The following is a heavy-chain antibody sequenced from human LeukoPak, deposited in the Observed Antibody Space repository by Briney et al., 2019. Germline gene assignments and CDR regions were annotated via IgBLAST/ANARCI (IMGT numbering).Heavy chain of an antibody. J-gene: IGHJ5*02. CDR2: IYYGGST. D-gene: IGHD3-9*01. CDR1: GGSMRSSTYY. CDR3: AKGSILTGFPNPPHWFDP. Sequence: KASETLSLTCSVSGGSMRSSTYYWGWIRQPPGKGLEWIGNIYYGGSTYYKSSLKSRVTIVVDKSKNQFSLNLRSVTAADTAVYYCAKGSILTGFPNPPHWFDPWGQGTLVTVSS. V-gene: IGHV4-39*01.